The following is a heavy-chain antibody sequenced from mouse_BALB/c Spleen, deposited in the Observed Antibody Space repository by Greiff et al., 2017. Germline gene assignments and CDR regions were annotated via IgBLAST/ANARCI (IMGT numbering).Heavy chain of an antibody. CDR2: INPSTGYT. Sequence: QVQLQQSGAELAKPGASVKMSCKASGYTFTSYWMHWVKQRPGQGLEWIGYINPSTGYTEYNQKFKDKATLTADKSSSTAYMQLSSLTSEDSAVYYCARNYYCDYWGQGTTLTVSS. V-gene: IGHV1-7*01. J-gene: IGHJ2*01. CDR1: GYTFTSYW. CDR3: ARNYYCDY.